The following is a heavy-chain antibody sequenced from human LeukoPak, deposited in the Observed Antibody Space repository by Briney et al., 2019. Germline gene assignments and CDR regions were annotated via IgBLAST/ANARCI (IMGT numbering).Heavy chain of an antibody. V-gene: IGHV4-34*01. D-gene: IGHD3-10*01. CDR2: INHSGST. CDR3: ARPSTYYGSGDFDY. CDR1: GGSFSGYY. Sequence: SETLSLTCAVYGGSFSGYYWSWIRQPPGKGLEWIGEINHSGSTNYNPSLKSRVTISADTSKNQFSLKLSSVTAADTAVYYCARPSTYYGSGDFDYWGQGTLVTVSS. J-gene: IGHJ4*02.